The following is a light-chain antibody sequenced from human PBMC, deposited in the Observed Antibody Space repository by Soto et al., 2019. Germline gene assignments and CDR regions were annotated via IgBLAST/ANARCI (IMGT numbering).Light chain of an antibody. V-gene: IGKV3-15*01. Sequence: EIVMTQSPATLSVSPGERATLSCRASQSVSSNLAGYQQKPGQAPRLLIYGASTRATGIPARFSGSGSGTEFTLTLSSLQSEDFAVYYCQQYNNWPFTFGPGTKVDIK. CDR1: QSVSSN. J-gene: IGKJ3*01. CDR3: QQYNNWPFT. CDR2: GAS.